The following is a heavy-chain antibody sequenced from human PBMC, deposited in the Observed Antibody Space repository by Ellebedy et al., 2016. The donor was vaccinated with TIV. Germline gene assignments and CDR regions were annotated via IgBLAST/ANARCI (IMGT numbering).Heavy chain of an antibody. CDR2: FDPEDGET. CDR3: ATVYDSSGYHFDY. V-gene: IGHV1-24*01. Sequence: ALVKVSCKVSGYTLTELSMHWVRQAPGKGLEWMGGFDPEDGETIYAQKFQGRVTMTEDTSTDTAYMELSSLRSEDTAVYYCATVYDSSGYHFDYWGQGTLVTVSS. CDR1: GYTLTELS. D-gene: IGHD3-22*01. J-gene: IGHJ4*02.